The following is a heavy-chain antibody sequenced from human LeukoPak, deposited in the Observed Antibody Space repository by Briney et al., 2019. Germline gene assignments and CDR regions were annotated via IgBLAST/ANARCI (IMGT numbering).Heavy chain of an antibody. CDR2: QTSNSDHT. Sequence: GGYLRLSCTGSGFAFSAYTMTWVRQVPGKGLEWVSSQTSNSDHTSYADSVRGRFTMSRDNSKNSLYLQMNNPRAEDTATYYCGRDPNGNYIGAFEFWGQGTFVTVSS. V-gene: IGHV3-23*01. CDR3: GRDPNGNYIGAFEF. CDR1: GFAFSAYT. D-gene: IGHD1-7*01. J-gene: IGHJ3*01.